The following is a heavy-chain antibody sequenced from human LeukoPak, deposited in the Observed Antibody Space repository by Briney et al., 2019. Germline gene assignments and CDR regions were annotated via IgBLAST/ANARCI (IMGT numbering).Heavy chain of an antibody. CDR3: AGLGIDRYLPIAKRWFDP. V-gene: IGHV4-34*01. Sequence: PSETLSLTCAVYGGSLSGYYWTWIRQSPGKGLEWIGEINHSGDTHYNPSLRSRVIISEDNSKNQFSLKLSSVTVADTAVYYCAGLGIDRYLPIAKRWFDPWGQGTQVTVSS. D-gene: IGHD1-26*01. CDR2: INHSGDT. CDR1: GGSLSGYY. J-gene: IGHJ5*02.